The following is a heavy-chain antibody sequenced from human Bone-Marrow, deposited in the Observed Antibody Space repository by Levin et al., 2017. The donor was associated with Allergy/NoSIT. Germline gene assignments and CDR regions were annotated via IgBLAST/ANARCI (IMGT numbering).Heavy chain of an antibody. CDR1: GDSISSSTY. J-gene: IGHJ6*03. CDR2: IYHSGTT. Sequence: SETLSLTCDVSGDSISSSTYWSWVRQPPEKGLEWIGEIYHSGTTNYNPSLRSRVTISVDWSKNQFSLKMTSVTAADTAVYFCARDQVETTQSYRYYYFMDVWGKGTTVIVSS. CDR3: ARDQVETTQSYRYYYFMDV. D-gene: IGHD1-1*01. V-gene: IGHV4/OR15-8*01.